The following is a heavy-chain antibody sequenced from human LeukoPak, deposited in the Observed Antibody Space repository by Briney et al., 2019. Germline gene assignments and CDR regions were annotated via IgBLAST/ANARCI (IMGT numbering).Heavy chain of an antibody. Sequence: GGSLRLSCAASGFTFSSYGLHWVRQPPGKGLEWVAVISYDGSNKYYADSVKGRSTISKDNSKNMMYLQMNSMRVEDTVVYYCERDLGLYYYGSGSYADYWGQGTLVTVSS. CDR1: GFTFSSYG. J-gene: IGHJ4*02. CDR2: ISYDGSNK. D-gene: IGHD3-10*01. CDR3: ERDLGLYYYGSGSYADY. V-gene: IGHV3-30*03.